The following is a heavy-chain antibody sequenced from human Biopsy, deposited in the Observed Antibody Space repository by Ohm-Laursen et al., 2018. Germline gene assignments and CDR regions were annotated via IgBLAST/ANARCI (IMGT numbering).Heavy chain of an antibody. Sequence: SLRLSCSASGFTFSGSAMHWVRQASGKGLEWVGRIRTKVYSYATGYGASVQGRFTISRDDSKNTAYLQMNSLKTEDTAAYYCTRVSGDYGGVSWGQGTLVTVSS. CDR1: GFTFSGSA. J-gene: IGHJ4*02. CDR2: IRTKVYSYAT. V-gene: IGHV3-73*01. D-gene: IGHD4-23*01. CDR3: TRVSGDYGGVS.